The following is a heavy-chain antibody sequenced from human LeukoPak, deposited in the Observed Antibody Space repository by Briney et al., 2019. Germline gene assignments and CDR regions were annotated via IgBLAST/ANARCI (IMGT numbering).Heavy chain of an antibody. CDR3: ARERAEGGSGYYHSFDY. V-gene: IGHV3-30-3*01. CDR2: ISYDGSNK. D-gene: IGHD3-22*01. CDR1: GFTFSIYA. J-gene: IGHJ4*02. Sequence: GGSLRLSCAASGFTFSIYAIHWVRQAPGKGLEWVAVISYDGSNKYYAYSVKGRFTISRDNSKNTLYLQMNSLRAEDTAVYYCARERAEGGSGYYHSFDYWGQGTLVTVSS.